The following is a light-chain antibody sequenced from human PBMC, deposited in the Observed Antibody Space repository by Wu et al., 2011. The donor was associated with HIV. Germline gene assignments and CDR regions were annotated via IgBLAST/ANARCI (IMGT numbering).Light chain of an antibody. CDR2: DAS. V-gene: IGKV3D-20*02. J-gene: IGKJ5*01. CDR3: QQRSNWPVT. Sequence: DSVLTQSPGTLSLSPGERATLSCRASQRMSSSYIAWYQQKPGQAPRLLIYDASNRATGIPARFSGSGSGTDFTLTISSLEPEDFAVYYCQQRSNWPVTFGQGTRLEIK. CDR1: QRMSSSY.